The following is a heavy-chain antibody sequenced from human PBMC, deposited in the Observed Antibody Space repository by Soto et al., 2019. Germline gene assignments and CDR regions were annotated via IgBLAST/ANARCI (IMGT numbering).Heavy chain of an antibody. Sequence: SETLSLTCAVSGGSISSGGYSWSWIRQPPGKGLEWIGYIYHSGSTYYNPSLKSRVTISVDRSKNQFSLKLSSVTAADTAVYYCAIHPSDFWLDPWGQGTLVTVSS. V-gene: IGHV4-30-2*01. D-gene: IGHD2-21*02. CDR3: AIHPSDFWLDP. CDR1: GGSISSGGYS. CDR2: IYHSGST. J-gene: IGHJ5*02.